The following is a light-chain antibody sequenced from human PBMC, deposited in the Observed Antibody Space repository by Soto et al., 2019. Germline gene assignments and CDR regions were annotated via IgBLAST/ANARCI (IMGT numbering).Light chain of an antibody. CDR1: SRDVVRYPY. Sequence: QSVLTRPASVSPSPGPSITFSFTGTSRDVVRYPYVSWYPRHPGTAPKLLIYEVTSRPSGVSNPFSGSQSGTTASLTISGLQPAHDADYYCTSYTTNTTRQLVSGTGTMVTV. CDR2: EVT. CDR3: TSYTTNTTRQLV. J-gene: IGLJ1*01. V-gene: IGLV2-14*01.